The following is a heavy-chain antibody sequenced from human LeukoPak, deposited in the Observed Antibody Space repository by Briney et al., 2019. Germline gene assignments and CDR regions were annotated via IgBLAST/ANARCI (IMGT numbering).Heavy chain of an antibody. J-gene: IGHJ4*02. Sequence: SETLSLTCAVYGGSFRGYYWSWIRQPPGKGLEWIGEINHSGSTNYNPSLKSRVTISVDTSKNQFSLELSSVTAADTAVYYCARKAVVVAATLEGFDYWGQGTLVTVSS. CDR3: ARKAVVVAATLEGFDY. V-gene: IGHV4-34*01. CDR1: GGSFRGYY. D-gene: IGHD2-15*01. CDR2: INHSGST.